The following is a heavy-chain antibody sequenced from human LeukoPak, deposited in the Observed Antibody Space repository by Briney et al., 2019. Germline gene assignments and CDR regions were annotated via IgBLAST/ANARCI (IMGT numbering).Heavy chain of an antibody. V-gene: IGHV3-7*01. CDR2: INQDGSEK. D-gene: IGHD5-12*01. Sequence: GGSLRLSCAASGFTFSTFWLSWVRQAPGKGLEWVANINQDGSEKYYVDSMKGRFTVSRDNAKNSLYLQMDSLRAEDTAVYYCARGGTYDSHYWGQGTLVTVSS. J-gene: IGHJ4*02. CDR1: GFTFSTFW. CDR3: ARGGTYDSHY.